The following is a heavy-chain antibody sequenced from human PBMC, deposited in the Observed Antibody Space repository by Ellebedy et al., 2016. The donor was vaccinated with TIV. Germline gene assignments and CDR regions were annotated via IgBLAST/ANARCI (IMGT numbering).Heavy chain of an antibody. CDR3: ARALLPGSEYYFDY. V-gene: IGHV1-2*02. CDR1: GYTFTGYY. D-gene: IGHD2/OR15-2a*01. Sequence: ASVKVSCKASGYTFTGYYMHWVRQAPGQGLEWMGWINPNSGGTNYAQKFQGRVTMTRDTSISTAYMELSRLRPDDTAVYYCARALLPGSEYYFDYWGQGTLVTVSS. CDR2: INPNSGGT. J-gene: IGHJ4*02.